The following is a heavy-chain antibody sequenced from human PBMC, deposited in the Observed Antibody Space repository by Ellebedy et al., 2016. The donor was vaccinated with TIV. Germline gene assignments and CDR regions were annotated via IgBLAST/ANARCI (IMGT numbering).Heavy chain of an antibody. Sequence: GGSLRLSXAASGFTFSDYYMSWIRQAPGKGLEWVSYISSSGSTIYYADSVKGRFTISRDNAKNSLYLQMNSLRAEDTAVYYCARADPPIYDSSGIDYWGQGTLVTVSS. D-gene: IGHD3-22*01. CDR2: ISSSGSTI. CDR1: GFTFSDYY. J-gene: IGHJ4*02. CDR3: ARADPPIYDSSGIDY. V-gene: IGHV3-11*01.